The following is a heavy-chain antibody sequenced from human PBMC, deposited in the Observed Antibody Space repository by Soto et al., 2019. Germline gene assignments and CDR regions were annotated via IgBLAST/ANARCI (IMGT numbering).Heavy chain of an antibody. CDR1: GGSISSYY. V-gene: IGHV4-59*01. CDR3: ARAFRYDYSDSSMGGYGGAFDI. CDR2: IYYSGST. D-gene: IGHD3-22*01. Sequence: QVQLQESGPGLVKPSETLSLTCTVSGGSISSYYWSWIRQPPGTGLEWIGYIYYSGSTNYNPSLKSRVTISVETSKNQFSLKLSSVTDAETAVYYCARAFRYDYSDSSMGGYGGAFDIWGQGTMVTVSS. J-gene: IGHJ3*02.